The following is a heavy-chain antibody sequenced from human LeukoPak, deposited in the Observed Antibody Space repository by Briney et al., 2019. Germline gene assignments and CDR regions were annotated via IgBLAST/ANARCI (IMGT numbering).Heavy chain of an antibody. CDR1: GFAFSNFY. V-gene: IGHV3-7*03. CDR2: INEDGSQK. J-gene: IGHJ4*02. CDR3: ARDRRDGYIFDY. Sequence: GGSLRLSCAASGFAFSNFYMTWMRQAPGEGLEWVANINEDGSQKYYVDSVKGRFTISRDNAKNSLYLQMNSLRAEDTAVYYCARDRRDGYIFDYWGQGTLVTVSS. D-gene: IGHD5-24*01.